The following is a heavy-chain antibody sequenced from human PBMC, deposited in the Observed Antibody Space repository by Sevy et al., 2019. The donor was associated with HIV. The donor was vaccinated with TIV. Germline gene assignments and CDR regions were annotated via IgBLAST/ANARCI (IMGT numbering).Heavy chain of an antibody. J-gene: IGHJ4*02. V-gene: IGHV3-23*01. CDR3: AKDFHDYGDFYFDY. CDR2: IIGSGVRT. CDR1: GFSFSSYA. Sequence: GGSLRLSCTASGFSFSSYAMSWVRQAPGKGLEWVSTIIGSGVRTYSADSVKGRFTISRDNSKNTLYLQMTSLRAEDTAIYYCAKDFHDYGDFYFDYWGRGTLVTVSS. D-gene: IGHD4-17*01.